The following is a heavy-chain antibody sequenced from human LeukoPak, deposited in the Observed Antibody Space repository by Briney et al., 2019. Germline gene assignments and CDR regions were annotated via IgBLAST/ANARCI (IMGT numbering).Heavy chain of an antibody. CDR2: VYYSGVT. CDR3: ARRPYHFDTIGPI. V-gene: IGHV4-39*07. Sequence: SETLSLTCTVSGDSISNSNSYWVWIRQAPGKGLEWIGSVYYSGVTQYNPSLKSRVTVSTDTPKSQFSLRVNSVTAADTAMYYCARRPYHFDTIGPIWGRGTMVTVSP. CDR1: GDSISNSNSY. J-gene: IGHJ3*02. D-gene: IGHD3-22*01.